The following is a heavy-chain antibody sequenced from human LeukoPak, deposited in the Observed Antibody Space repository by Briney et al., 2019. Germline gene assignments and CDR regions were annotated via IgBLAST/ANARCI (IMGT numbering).Heavy chain of an antibody. J-gene: IGHJ4*02. D-gene: IGHD3-22*01. V-gene: IGHV3-23*01. CDR3: AIMHGYYDGSGYWVQ. CDR1: GFTFGSYA. Sequence: PGGSLRLSCAASGFTFGSYAMSWVRRAPGKGLEWVSFISPSGDRTSNADSVEGRFTISRDNPRNTLYLQMNSLRGEDTAVYYCAIMHGYYDGSGYWVQWGQGTLVTVSS. CDR2: ISPSGDRT.